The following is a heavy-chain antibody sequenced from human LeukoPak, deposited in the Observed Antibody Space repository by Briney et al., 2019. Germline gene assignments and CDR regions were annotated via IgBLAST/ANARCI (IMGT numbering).Heavy chain of an antibody. CDR2: IYPGDSET. CDR3: ARRGLRYYYGSGLDY. Sequence: GESLKISCEGSGYSFTSYWIGWVRQMPGKGLEWMGIIYPGDSETKYSPSFQGQVTISADKSITTAYLQWSSLKASDTAMYYCARRGLRYYYGSGLDYWGQGTLVTVSS. J-gene: IGHJ4*02. V-gene: IGHV5-51*01. D-gene: IGHD3-10*01. CDR1: GYSFTSYW.